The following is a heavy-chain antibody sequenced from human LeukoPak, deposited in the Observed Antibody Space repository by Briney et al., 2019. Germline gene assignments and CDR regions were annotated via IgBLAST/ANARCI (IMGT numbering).Heavy chain of an antibody. Sequence: RASVKVSCKASGYTFTSYYMHWVRQAPGQGLEWMGIINPSGGSTSYAQKFQGRVTMTRDTSTSTVYMELSSLRSEDTAVYYCAREFQVAARHGAFDIWGQGTMVTVSS. CDR3: AREFQVAARHGAFDI. D-gene: IGHD6-25*01. J-gene: IGHJ3*02. V-gene: IGHV1-46*01. CDR1: GYTFTSYY. CDR2: INPSGGST.